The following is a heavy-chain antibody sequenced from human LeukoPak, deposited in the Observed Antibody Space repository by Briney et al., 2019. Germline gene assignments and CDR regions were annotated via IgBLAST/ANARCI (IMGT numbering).Heavy chain of an antibody. CDR1: GYTFTNYY. V-gene: IGHV1-46*01. CDR3: ARTGGYSYGDSGHFDY. Sequence: ASVKVSCKASGYTFTNYYIHWVRQAPGQGLEWMAIINPSGGSTSHAQKFQGRVIMTRDTSTSTVYMELSSLRSEDTAVYYCARTGGYSYGDSGHFDYWGQGTLVTVSS. CDR2: INPSGGST. D-gene: IGHD5-18*01. J-gene: IGHJ4*02.